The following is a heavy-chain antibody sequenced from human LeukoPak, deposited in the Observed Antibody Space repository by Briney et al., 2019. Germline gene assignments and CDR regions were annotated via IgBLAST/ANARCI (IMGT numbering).Heavy chain of an antibody. CDR1: GFTFSNHW. CDR3: ARGKITFGGVIAPFDY. Sequence: GGSLRLSCAASGFTFSNHWMHWVRQAPGKGLVWVSRINNDGSSTVYVDFVKGRFTISRDNAKNSLYLQMNSLRAEDTAVYYCARGKITFGGVIAPFDYWGQGTLVTVSS. V-gene: IGHV3-74*01. J-gene: IGHJ4*02. CDR2: INNDGSST. D-gene: IGHD3-16*02.